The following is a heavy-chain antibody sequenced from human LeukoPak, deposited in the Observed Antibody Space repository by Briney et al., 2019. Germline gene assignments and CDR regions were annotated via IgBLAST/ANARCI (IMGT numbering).Heavy chain of an antibody. V-gene: IGHV4-4*02. CDR3: ARSGSGLLRAEYFQH. CDR2: IYHSGST. D-gene: IGHD6-19*01. J-gene: IGHJ1*01. Sequence: PSGTLSLTCAVSGGSISSSNWWSWVRQPPGKGLEWIGEIYHSGSTNYNPSLKSRVTISVDKSKNQFSLKLSSVTAADTAVYYCARSGSGLLRAEYFQHWGQGTLVTVSS. CDR1: GGSISSSNW.